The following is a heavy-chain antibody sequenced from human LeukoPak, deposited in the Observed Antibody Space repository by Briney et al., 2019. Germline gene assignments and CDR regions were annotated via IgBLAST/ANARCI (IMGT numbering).Heavy chain of an antibody. V-gene: IGHV3-23*01. CDR2: ISGSGAST. D-gene: IGHD3-16*01. CDR1: GFTFSSYA. Sequence: GGSLILSCAASGFTFSSYAMSWVRQAPGKGLEWVSAISGSGASTYHADSVMGRFTISRDNSKNTLFLQMNSLRAEDTAIYYCAKDLTGAQGYWGQGTLVTVSS. J-gene: IGHJ4*02. CDR3: AKDLTGAQGY.